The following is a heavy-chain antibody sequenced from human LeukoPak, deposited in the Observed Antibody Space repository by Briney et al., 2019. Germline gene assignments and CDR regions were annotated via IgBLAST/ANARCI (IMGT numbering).Heavy chain of an antibody. CDR2: TYYSGST. V-gene: IGHV4-59*01. Sequence: SETLSLTCTVSGGSISSYYWSWIRQPPGKGLEWIGYTYYSGSTNYNPSLKSRVTISVDTSKDQFSLKLSSVTAADTAVYYCAREYSSFEYWGQGTLVTVSS. D-gene: IGHD5-12*01. J-gene: IGHJ4*02. CDR1: GGSISSYY. CDR3: AREYSSFEY.